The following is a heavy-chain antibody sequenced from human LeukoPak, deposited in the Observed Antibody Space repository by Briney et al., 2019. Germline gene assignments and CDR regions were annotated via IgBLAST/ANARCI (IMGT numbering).Heavy chain of an antibody. CDR1: GYTFTIYG. Sequence: GASVTVSFTSSGYTFTIYGISWVRQAPGQGQEWMGWRSAYNGKTNYAQKLQGRGTMTTEKSTRTDYMELRRLRSDDTAVYYCARVNLQAASRPSFDYWGQGTLVTVSS. D-gene: IGHD6-13*01. J-gene: IGHJ4*02. V-gene: IGHV1-18*01. CDR2: RSAYNGKT. CDR3: ARVNLQAASRPSFDY.